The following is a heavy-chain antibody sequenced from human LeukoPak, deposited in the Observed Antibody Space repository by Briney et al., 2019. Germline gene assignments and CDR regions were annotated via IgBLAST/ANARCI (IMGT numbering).Heavy chain of an antibody. Sequence: PSETLSLTCAVSGGSIGSYYWSWIRQPPGKGLEWIGDIYYSGRTNYNPSLKSRVTISVDTSKNQFSLKLSSVTAADTAVYYCARVGGNIDAFDIWGRGTVVTVSS. CDR2: IYYSGRT. CDR3: ARVGGNIDAFDI. J-gene: IGHJ3*02. CDR1: GGSIGSYY. D-gene: IGHD3-16*01. V-gene: IGHV4-59*01.